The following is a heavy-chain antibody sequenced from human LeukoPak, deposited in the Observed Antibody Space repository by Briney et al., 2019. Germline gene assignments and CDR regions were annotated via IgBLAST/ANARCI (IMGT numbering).Heavy chain of an antibody. D-gene: IGHD6-19*01. CDR1: GGSISSSSYY. J-gene: IGHJ5*02. V-gene: IGHV4-39*01. Sequence: PSETLSLTCTVSGGSISSSSYYWGWIRQPPGKGLECIGSIYYSGSTYYNPSLKSRVTISVGTSKNQFSLKLSSVTAADTAVYYCARHRVGGWIYNWFDPWGQGTLVTVSS. CDR2: IYYSGST. CDR3: ARHRVGGWIYNWFDP.